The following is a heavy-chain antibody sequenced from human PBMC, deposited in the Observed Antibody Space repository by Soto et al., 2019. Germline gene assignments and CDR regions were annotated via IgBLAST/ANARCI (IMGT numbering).Heavy chain of an antibody. CDR2: IRQDGSEN. CDR3: ARERGSKSLDV. Sequence: PGGSLRLSCAVSGFTFSNYWMTWVRQAPGKGLEWVANIRQDGSENSYVGSVKGRFTIPRDNAKNSLYLQMNSLRAEDTAVYYCARERGSKSLDVWGQGTTVTVSS. J-gene: IGHJ6*02. CDR1: GFTFSNYW. D-gene: IGHD2-15*01. V-gene: IGHV3-7*03.